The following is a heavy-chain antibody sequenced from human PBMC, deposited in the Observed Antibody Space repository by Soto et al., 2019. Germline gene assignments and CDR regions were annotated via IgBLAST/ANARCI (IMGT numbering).Heavy chain of an antibody. J-gene: IGHJ4*02. CDR3: AREQSWWRSLDS. D-gene: IGHD2-15*01. V-gene: IGHV3-11*06. Sequence: QVQLVESGGGLVKPGESLRLSCAASGFTFSHYSMTWIRQAPGKGLEWVSYISSSGSYTNYADSLQGRFIVSRDSARNSFFLQMHSLRADDTAVYYCAREQSWWRSLDSWGQGTLVTVSS. CDR1: GFTFSHYS. CDR2: ISSSGSYT.